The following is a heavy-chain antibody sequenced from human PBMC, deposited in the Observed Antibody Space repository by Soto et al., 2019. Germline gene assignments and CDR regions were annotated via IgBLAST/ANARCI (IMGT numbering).Heavy chain of an antibody. CDR1: GGTFSSYA. D-gene: IGHD6-19*01. V-gene: IGHV1-69*13. CDR3: AWGGIAVAGNWEYYFDY. J-gene: IGHJ4*02. CDR2: IIPIFGTA. Sequence: SVKVSCKASGGTFSSYAISWVRQAPGQGLEWMGGIIPIFGTANYAQKFQGRVTITADESTSTAYMELSSLRSEDTAVYYCAWGGIAVAGNWEYYFDYWGQGTLVTVSS.